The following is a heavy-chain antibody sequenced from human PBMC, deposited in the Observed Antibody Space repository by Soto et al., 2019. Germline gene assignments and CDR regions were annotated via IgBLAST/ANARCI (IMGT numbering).Heavy chain of an antibody. CDR3: ARSVAGSDY. D-gene: IGHD6-19*01. CDR2: IDPSDSYT. J-gene: IGHJ4*02. CDR1: GYSFTSYW. V-gene: IGHV5-10-1*01. Sequence: ASVKVSCKGSGYSFTSYWISWVRQMPGKGLEWMGRIDPSDSYTNYSPSFQGHVTISADKSISTAYLQWSSLKASDTAMYYCARSVAGSDYWGQGTLVTVSS.